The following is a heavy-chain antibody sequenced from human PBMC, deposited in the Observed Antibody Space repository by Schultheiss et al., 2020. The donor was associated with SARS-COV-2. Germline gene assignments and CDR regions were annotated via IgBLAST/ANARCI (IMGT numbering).Heavy chain of an antibody. Sequence: SVKVSCKASGFTFTSSAMQWVRQARGQRLEWIGWIVVGSGNTNYAQKFQERVTITRDMSTSTAYMELSSLRSDDTAVYYCARGGYDLIRPFDYWGQGTLVTVSS. D-gene: IGHD5-12*01. V-gene: IGHV1-58*02. J-gene: IGHJ4*02. CDR1: GFTFTSSA. CDR3: ARGGYDLIRPFDY. CDR2: IVVGSGNT.